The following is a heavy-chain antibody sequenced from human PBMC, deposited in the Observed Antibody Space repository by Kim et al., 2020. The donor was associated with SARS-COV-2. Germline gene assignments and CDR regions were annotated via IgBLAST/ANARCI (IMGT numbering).Heavy chain of an antibody. CDR2: ISSSSSTI. V-gene: IGHV3-48*04. Sequence: GGSLRLSCAASGFTFSSYSMNWVRQAPGKGLEWVSYISSSSSTIYYADSVKGRFTISRDNAKNSLYLQMNSLRAEDTAVYYCAREGCYSYGSGPLASDYYGMDVWGPGNTVTVSS. D-gene: IGHD3-10*01. CDR3: AREGCYSYGSGPLASDYYGMDV. J-gene: IGHJ6*02. CDR1: GFTFSSYS.